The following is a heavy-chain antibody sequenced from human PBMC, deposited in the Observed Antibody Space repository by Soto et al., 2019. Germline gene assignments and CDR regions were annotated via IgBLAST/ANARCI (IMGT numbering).Heavy chain of an antibody. CDR2: IIPIFGTA. D-gene: IGHD5-12*01. V-gene: IGHV1-69*12. J-gene: IGHJ2*01. CDR3: AKRRDGYVRYWYFDL. Sequence: QVQLVQSGAEVKKPGSSVKVSCKASGGTFSSYAISWVRQAPGQGLEWMGGIIPIFGTANYAQKFQGRVTNTGDESTRTAYMELGSVRSEDTAVYYCAKRRDGYVRYWYFDLWGRGTLVTVSS. CDR1: GGTFSSYA.